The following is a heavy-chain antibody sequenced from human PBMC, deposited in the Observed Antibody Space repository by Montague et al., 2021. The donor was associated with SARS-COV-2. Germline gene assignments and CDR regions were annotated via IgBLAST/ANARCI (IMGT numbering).Heavy chain of an antibody. V-gene: IGHV3-48*03. D-gene: IGHD2-21*01. Sequence: RSLSWAASGFIFSSYEMNWVRQAPGKGLEWISYISSSGGGSTKHYTDSVKGRFTISRDNAKNSLYLQMNSLRVEDTAIYYCARDRDWDDWCGMDVWGQGTMVTVSS. J-gene: IGHJ6*02. CDR2: ISSSGGGSTK. CDR1: GFIFSSYE. CDR3: ARDRDWDDWCGMDV.